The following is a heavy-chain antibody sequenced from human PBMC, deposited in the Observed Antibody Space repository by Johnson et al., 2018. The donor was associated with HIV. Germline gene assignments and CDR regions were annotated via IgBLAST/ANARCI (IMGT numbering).Heavy chain of an antibody. CDR3: ATFDAFDI. J-gene: IGHJ3*02. V-gene: IGHV3-30*04. Sequence: QVQLVESGGGVVQPGRSLRLSCAASGFTFSSYAMHWVRQAPGNGLEWVAVISYDGSNKYYADSVKGRFTISRDNSKNTLYLQMNSLRAEDTAVYYCATFDAFDIWGQGTMVTVSS. CDR2: ISYDGSNK. CDR1: GFTFSSYA.